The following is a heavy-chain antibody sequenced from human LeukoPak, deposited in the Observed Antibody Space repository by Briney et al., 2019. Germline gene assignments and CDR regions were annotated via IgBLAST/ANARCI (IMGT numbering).Heavy chain of an antibody. V-gene: IGHV4-30-2*01. D-gene: IGHD2-2*03. CDR3: ARLGYCSSTSCPDYYMDV. CDR2: ISHSGTA. Sequence: SETLSLTCTVSGGSISSGVNYWTWIRQPPGKGLEWIGYISHSGTAFYTSSLKSRVTISVDRSKSQFSLKLSSVTAADTAVYYCARLGYCSSTSCPDYYMDVWGKGTTVTVSS. J-gene: IGHJ6*03. CDR1: GGSISSGVNY.